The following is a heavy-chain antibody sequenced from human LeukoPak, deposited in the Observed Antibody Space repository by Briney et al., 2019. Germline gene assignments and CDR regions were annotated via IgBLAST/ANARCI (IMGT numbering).Heavy chain of an antibody. CDR3: ARSAQTVTTFPLDY. J-gene: IGHJ4*02. V-gene: IGHV4-31*02. CDR2: IYYSGST. D-gene: IGHD4-17*01. Sequence: SWVRQHPGQGLEWIGYIYYSGSTYYNPSLQSRVTISVDTSKNQFSLKLSSVTAADTAVYYCARSAQTVTTFPLDYWGQGTLVTVSS.